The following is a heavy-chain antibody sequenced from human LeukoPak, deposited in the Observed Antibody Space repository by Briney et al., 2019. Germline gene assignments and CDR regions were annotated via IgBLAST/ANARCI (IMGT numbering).Heavy chain of an antibody. CDR1: GFTFDDYA. D-gene: IGHD6-19*01. Sequence: GGSLRLSCAASGFTFDDYAMHWVRQAPGKGLEWVSGISWNSGSIGYADSVKGRFTISRDNAKNSLSLQMDSLRAEDTAVYYCAREYSSGQRNYYYGMDVWGQGTTVTVSS. CDR2: ISWNSGSI. CDR3: AREYSSGQRNYYYGMDV. J-gene: IGHJ6*02. V-gene: IGHV3-9*01.